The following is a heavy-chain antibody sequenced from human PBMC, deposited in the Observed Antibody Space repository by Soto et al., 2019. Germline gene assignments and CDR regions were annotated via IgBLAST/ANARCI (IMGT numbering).Heavy chain of an antibody. CDR2: ISSSGSTI. CDR3: ASAPNTLGYCSSTSCDYGMDV. Sequence: QVQLVESGGGLVKPGGSLRLSCAASGFTFSDYYMSWIRQAPGKGLEWVSYISSSGSTIYYADSVKGRFTISRDNAKNSLYRQMNSLRAEDTAVYYCASAPNTLGYCSSTSCDYGMDVWGQGTTVTVSS. CDR1: GFTFSDYY. V-gene: IGHV3-11*01. J-gene: IGHJ6*02. D-gene: IGHD2-2*01.